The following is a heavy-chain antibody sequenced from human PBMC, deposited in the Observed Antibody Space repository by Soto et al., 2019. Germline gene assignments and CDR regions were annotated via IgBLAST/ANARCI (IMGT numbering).Heavy chain of an antibody. CDR3: ARRARFWIGDPFRYYYYYMDV. J-gene: IGHJ6*03. V-gene: IGHV5-51*01. Sequence: GESLKISCKGSGYSFTSYWIGWVRQMPGKGLEWMGIIYPGDSDTRYSPSFQGQVTISADKSISTAYLQWSSLKASDTAMYYCARRARFWIGDPFRYYYYYMDVWGKGTTVTVSS. CDR1: GYSFTSYW. D-gene: IGHD3-3*01. CDR2: IYPGDSDT.